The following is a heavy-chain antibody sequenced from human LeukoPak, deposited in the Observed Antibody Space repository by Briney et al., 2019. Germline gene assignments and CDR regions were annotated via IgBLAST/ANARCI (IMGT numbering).Heavy chain of an antibody. J-gene: IGHJ4*02. CDR2: ISASGGST. CDR1: GFTFSSHA. V-gene: IGHV3-23*01. Sequence: GGSLRLSCAASGFTFSSHAMSWVRQAPGKGLEWVSGISASGGSTHYADSVKGRFTISRDNSKSTLYLQMNSLRAEDTAVFYCAKSTFSAAATGDFDYWGQGTLVTISS. D-gene: IGHD1-26*01. CDR3: AKSTFSAAATGDFDY.